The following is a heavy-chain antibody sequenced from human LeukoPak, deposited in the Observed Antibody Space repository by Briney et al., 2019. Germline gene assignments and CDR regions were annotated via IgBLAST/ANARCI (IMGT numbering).Heavy chain of an antibody. J-gene: IGHJ6*02. CDR2: ISGSGGST. CDR1: GFTFGSYA. D-gene: IGHD3-3*01. V-gene: IGHV3-23*01. CDR3: AKGSTIFGVVPGVDYYYYGMDV. Sequence: GGSLRLSCAASGFTFGSYAMSWVRQAPGKGLEWVSAISGSGGSTYYADSVKGRFTISRDNSKNTLYLQMNSLRAEDTAVYYCAKGSTIFGVVPGVDYYYYGMDVWGQGTTVTVSS.